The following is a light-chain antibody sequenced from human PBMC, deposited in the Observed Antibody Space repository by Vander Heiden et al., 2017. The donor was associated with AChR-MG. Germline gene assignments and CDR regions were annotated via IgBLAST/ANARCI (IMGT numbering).Light chain of an antibody. CDR2: EVS. V-gene: IGLV2-11*01. J-gene: IGLJ1*01. CDR1: SSDVGGYIY. CDR3: CSYAGSSTLAI. Sequence: QCALTQPRPVSGSPGQSVTISCTGTSSDVGGYIYVSWYQQYPGKAPKLMIYEVSNRPSGVSDRFSGSKSGNTASLSISGLQAEDEADYYCCSYAGSSTLAIFGTGTKVTVL.